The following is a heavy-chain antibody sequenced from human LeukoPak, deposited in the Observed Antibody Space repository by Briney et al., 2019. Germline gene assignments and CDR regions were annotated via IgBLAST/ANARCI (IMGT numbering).Heavy chain of an antibody. V-gene: IGHV4-59*01. CDR1: GGSINSYY. D-gene: IGHD4-17*01. CDR2: IYYSGST. Sequence: PSETLSLTCTVSGGSINSYYWSWIRQPPGKGLEWIGYIYYSGSTNYNPSLKSRVTISVDTSKTQFSLKLTSVTAADTAVYYCARDSYADYLGFDYWGQGNLVTVSS. J-gene: IGHJ4*02. CDR3: ARDSYADYLGFDY.